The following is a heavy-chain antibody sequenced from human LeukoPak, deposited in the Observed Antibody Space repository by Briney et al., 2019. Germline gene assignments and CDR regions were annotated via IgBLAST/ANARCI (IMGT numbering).Heavy chain of an antibody. Sequence: PGGSLRLSCAASRFTFRSYPMHWVRQAPGKGLEWVAVISTDGSDKHYRDSVKGRFTISRDNSKNTLYLQMSSLRAEDTAVYYCARDSAVAAADYYFDYWGQGTLVTVSP. V-gene: IGHV3-30-3*01. J-gene: IGHJ4*02. CDR3: ARDSAVAAADYYFDY. CDR1: RFTFRSYP. CDR2: ISTDGSDK. D-gene: IGHD2-15*01.